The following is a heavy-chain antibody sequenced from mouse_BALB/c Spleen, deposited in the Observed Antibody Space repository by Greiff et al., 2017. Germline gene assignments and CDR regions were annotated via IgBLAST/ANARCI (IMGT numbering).Heavy chain of an antibody. CDR2: INPSSGYT. Sequence: VQLQESGAGLARPGASVKMSCKASGFTFTSYTMHWVYQKPVQGLEWIGYINPSSGYTNYTQKFKDKVTLTADKSPNTPYMQLSSLTSEDSAMYYCTRECRIITPLVYWGKGTLVTVAA. D-gene: IGHD1-2*01. CDR1: GFTFTSYT. J-gene: IGHJ3*01. V-gene: IGHV1-4*01. CDR3: TRECRIITPLVY.